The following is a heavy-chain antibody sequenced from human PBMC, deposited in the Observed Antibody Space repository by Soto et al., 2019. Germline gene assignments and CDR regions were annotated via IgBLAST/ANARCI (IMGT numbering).Heavy chain of an antibody. Sequence: ASVKVSCKASGYTFTSYYMHWVRQAPGQVLEWMGIINPSGGSTSYAQKFQGRVTMTRDTSTSTVYMELSSLRSEDTAVYYCARGYCSSTSCYYERSGAFDIWGQGTMVTVSS. D-gene: IGHD2-2*01. V-gene: IGHV1-46*03. CDR3: ARGYCSSTSCYYERSGAFDI. CDR2: INPSGGST. CDR1: GYTFTSYY. J-gene: IGHJ3*02.